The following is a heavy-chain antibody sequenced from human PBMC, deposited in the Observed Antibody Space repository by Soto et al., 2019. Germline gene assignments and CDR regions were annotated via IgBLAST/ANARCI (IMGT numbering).Heavy chain of an antibody. CDR1: GYSFTSYW. CDR2: IYPGDSDT. CDR3: ASTSYSSSSYYYYYYGMDV. Sequence: PGESLKISCKGSGYSFTSYWIGWVRQMPGKGLEWMGIIYPGDSDTRYSPSFQGQVTTSADKSISTAYLQWSSLKASDTAMYYCASTSYSSSSYYYYYYGMDVWGQGTTVTVSS. V-gene: IGHV5-51*01. J-gene: IGHJ6*02. D-gene: IGHD6-6*01.